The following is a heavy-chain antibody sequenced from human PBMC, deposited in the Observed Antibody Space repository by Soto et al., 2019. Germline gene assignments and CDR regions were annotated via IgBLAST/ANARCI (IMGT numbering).Heavy chain of an antibody. CDR2: IYYSGST. D-gene: IGHD3-3*01. Sequence: SETLSLTCTVSGGSISTADYYWSWIRQPPGKGLEWIGYIYYSGSTYYDLTLKSRSTISLDTSKNQFSLKLDSVTAADTAVYYCARDRGIFGVVVPSHYYYGMDVWGQGTTVTVSS. J-gene: IGHJ6*02. V-gene: IGHV4-30-4*01. CDR1: GGSISTADYY. CDR3: ARDRGIFGVVVPSHYYYGMDV.